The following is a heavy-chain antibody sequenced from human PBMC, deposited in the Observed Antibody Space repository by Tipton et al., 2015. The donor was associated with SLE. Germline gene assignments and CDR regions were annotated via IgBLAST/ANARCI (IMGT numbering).Heavy chain of an antibody. CDR2: IYYSGST. J-gene: IGHJ4*02. D-gene: IGHD1-26*01. CDR3: ARDGYGGSHFSY. V-gene: IGHV4-59*01. CDR1: CGSISSYY. Sequence: TLSLTCTVSCGSISSYYWSWIRQPPGKGPEWIGDIYYSGSTNYNPSLKSRVTISVDTSKNQFSLKLSSVTAADTAVYYCARDGYGGSHFSYWGQGTLVTVSS.